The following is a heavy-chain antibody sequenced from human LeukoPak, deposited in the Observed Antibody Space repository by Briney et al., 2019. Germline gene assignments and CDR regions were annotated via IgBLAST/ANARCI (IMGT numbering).Heavy chain of an antibody. J-gene: IGHJ4*02. CDR1: GFTFSSTW. CDR2: INLDGSEK. Sequence: PGGSLRLSCAASGFTFSSTWMTWVRQAPGKGLEWVAYINLDGSEKDYVDSVKGRSTISRDNAENSVYLHMSSLRAEDTAIYYCARLRPGYLDYWGQGTLVTVSS. V-gene: IGHV3-7*05. CDR3: ARLRPGYLDY.